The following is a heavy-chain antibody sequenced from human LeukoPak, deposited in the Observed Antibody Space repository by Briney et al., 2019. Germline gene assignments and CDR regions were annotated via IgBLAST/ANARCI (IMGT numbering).Heavy chain of an antibody. V-gene: IGHV3-9*01. CDR1: GFRFEDYA. J-gene: IGHJ4*02. CDR2: ISWNSGRI. CDR3: IKGSRNSGWYGTSDD. D-gene: IGHD6-19*01. Sequence: GGSLRLSCAASGFRFEDYAMHWVRQAPGKGLEWVSGISWNSGRIDNADSVKGRFTISRDNAKNSLYLQMNSLRVEDTALYYCIKGSRNSGWYGTSDDWGQGTLVTVSS.